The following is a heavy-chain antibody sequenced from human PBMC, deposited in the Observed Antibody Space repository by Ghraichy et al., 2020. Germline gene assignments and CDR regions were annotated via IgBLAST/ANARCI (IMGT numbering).Heavy chain of an antibody. D-gene: IGHD6-13*01. Sequence: SETLSLTCTVSGGSISSSSYYWGWIRQPPGKGLEWIGSIYYSGSTYYNPSLKSRVTISVDTSKNQFSLKLSSVTAADTAVYYCASGIAAAGLYYYYYGMDVWGQGTTVTVSS. CDR3: ASGIAAAGLYYYYYGMDV. V-gene: IGHV4-39*01. CDR1: GGSISSSSYY. CDR2: IYYSGST. J-gene: IGHJ6*02.